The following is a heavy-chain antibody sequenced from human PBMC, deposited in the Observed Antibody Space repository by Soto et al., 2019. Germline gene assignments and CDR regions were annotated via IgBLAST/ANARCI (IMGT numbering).Heavy chain of an antibody. J-gene: IGHJ4*02. CDR3: TLHGSGKTVSDY. D-gene: IGHD3-10*01. CDR1: GVTFGDYA. V-gene: IGHV3-49*03. Sequence: GSLRLSCTASGVTFGDYAMSWFRQDPGKGLEWVGFIRIKAYVGTTEYAASVKGRFTISRDDSKSIAYLQMNSLKTEDTAVYYCTLHGSGKTVSDYWRQRNLVIVSS. CDR2: IRIKAYVGTT.